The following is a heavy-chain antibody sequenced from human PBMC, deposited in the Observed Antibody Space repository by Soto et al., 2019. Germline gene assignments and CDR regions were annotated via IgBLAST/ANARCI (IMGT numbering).Heavy chain of an antibody. CDR3: ARHVGSYWYFDL. J-gene: IGHJ2*01. CDR1: GFGVSSSY. V-gene: IGHV3-66*04. CDR2: IYTGVTT. D-gene: IGHD1-26*01. Sequence: EVQLVESGGGLVQPGGSLRLSCAASGFGVSSSYMGWIRQAPGKGLEWVSSIYTGVTTYYAESVRGRFTTSTDSSRDTLYRQMNSLRVDDTAMYYCARHVGSYWYFDLWGRGTLVTVSS.